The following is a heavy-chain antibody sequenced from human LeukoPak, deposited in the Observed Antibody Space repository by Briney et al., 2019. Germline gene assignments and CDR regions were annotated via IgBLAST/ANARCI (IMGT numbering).Heavy chain of an antibody. Sequence: SETLSLTCTVSGGSISNFYWGWIRQPPGKGLEWIGSIYHSGRTFYNPSLKSRVTISVDTSKNQFSLKLNSVTAADTAVYYCARLGTDYYDSSGYYRPKSLDYWGQGTLVTVSS. CDR2: IYHSGRT. CDR3: ARLGTDYYDSSGYYRPKSLDY. CDR1: GGSISNFY. D-gene: IGHD3-22*01. V-gene: IGHV4-39*07. J-gene: IGHJ4*02.